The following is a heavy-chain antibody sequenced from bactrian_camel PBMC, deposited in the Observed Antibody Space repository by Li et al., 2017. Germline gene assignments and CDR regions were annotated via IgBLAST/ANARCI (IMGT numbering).Heavy chain of an antibody. CDR1: GFVFSNYA. V-gene: IGHV3S40*01. J-gene: IGHJ4*01. CDR2: INPSGART. Sequence: VQLVESGGGVVQPGGSLRLSCAASGFVFSNYAMNWVRQAPGKGLEWVSVINPSGARTYYTDSVKGRFTVSRDNAKNTVYLQLNGLKTEDMAMYYCNTRCPGDRTYWGQGTQVTVS. CDR3: NTRCPGDRTY.